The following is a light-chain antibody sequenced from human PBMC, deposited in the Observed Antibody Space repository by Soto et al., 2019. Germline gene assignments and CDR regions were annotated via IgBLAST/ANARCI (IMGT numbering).Light chain of an antibody. V-gene: IGKV4-1*01. CDR2: WAS. CDR1: RSVLYNSNNKNY. J-gene: IGKJ5*01. Sequence: DIVMTQSPDSLAVSLGERATIHCKSSRSVLYNSNNKNYLAWYQQKPGQPPKLLIYWASTRESGVPDRFSGSGSETDFTLTISSLQAEDVAIYYCQQYYNTITFGQGTRLEIK. CDR3: QQYYNTIT.